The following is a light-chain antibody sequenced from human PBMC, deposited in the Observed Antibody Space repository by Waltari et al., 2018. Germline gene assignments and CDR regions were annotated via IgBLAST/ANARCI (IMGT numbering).Light chain of an antibody. CDR2: TNN. Sequence: QSVLTQPPSASGTPGQRVTISCSGSRSNIGSNYVYWYQQLPGTAPKLLIYTNNQRPSGVPDLFSGSKSGTSASLAISGLRSEDEADYYCATWDDSLHVVFGGGTKLTVL. CDR3: ATWDDSLHVV. V-gene: IGLV1-47*01. J-gene: IGLJ2*01. CDR1: RSNIGSNY.